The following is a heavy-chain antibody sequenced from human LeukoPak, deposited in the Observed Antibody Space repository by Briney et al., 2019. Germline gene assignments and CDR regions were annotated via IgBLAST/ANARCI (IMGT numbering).Heavy chain of an antibody. V-gene: IGHV4-59*01. CDR2: IYYSGST. CDR3: ARGGQPWQYFDY. Sequence: SETLSLTCTVSGGSISSYYWSWIRQPPGKGLEWIGYIYYSGSTNYNPSLKSRVTISVDTSKNQFSLKLSSVTAADTAVYYCARGGQPWQYFDYWGQGTLVTVSS. CDR1: GGSISSYY. D-gene: IGHD5-18*01. J-gene: IGHJ4*02.